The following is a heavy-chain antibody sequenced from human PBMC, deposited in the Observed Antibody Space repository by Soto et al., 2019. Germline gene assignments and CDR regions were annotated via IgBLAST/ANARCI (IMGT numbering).Heavy chain of an antibody. D-gene: IGHD3-3*01. J-gene: IGHJ6*02. Sequence: PGGSLRLSCAASGFTFSSYAMHWVRQAPGKGLEWVAVISYDGSNKYYADSVKGRFTISRDNSKNTLYLQTNSLRAEDTAVYYCARDKGPNYDFNGMDVWGQGTTVTVSS. V-gene: IGHV3-30-3*01. CDR1: GFTFSSYA. CDR2: ISYDGSNK. CDR3: ARDKGPNYDFNGMDV.